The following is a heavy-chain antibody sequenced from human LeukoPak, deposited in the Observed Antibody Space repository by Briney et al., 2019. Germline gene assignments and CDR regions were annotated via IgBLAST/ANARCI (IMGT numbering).Heavy chain of an antibody. J-gene: IGHJ5*02. CDR2: ISSSGSTI. V-gene: IGHV3-48*03. D-gene: IGHD3-16*02. CDR3: ARDSLPYDYVWGSYRFFDP. CDR1: GFTFSSYE. Sequence: GGSLRLSCAASGFTFSSYEMNWVRQAPGKGLEWVSYISSSGSTIYYADSVKGRYTISRDNAKNSLYLQMNSLRAEDTAVYYCARDSLPYDYVWGSYRFFDPWGQGTLVTVSS.